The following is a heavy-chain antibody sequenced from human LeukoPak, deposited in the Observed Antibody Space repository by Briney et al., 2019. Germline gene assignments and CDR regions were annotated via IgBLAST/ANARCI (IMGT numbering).Heavy chain of an antibody. Sequence: ASVKVSCKSSGYTFTSYDINWVRQATGQGLEWMGWMNPNSGNTGYAQKFQGRVTMTRNTSISTAYMELSSLRSEDTAVYYCARGLWEQWLDNWFDPWGQGTLVTVP. J-gene: IGHJ5*02. D-gene: IGHD6-19*01. CDR1: GYTFTSYD. V-gene: IGHV1-8*01. CDR3: ARGLWEQWLDNWFDP. CDR2: MNPNSGNT.